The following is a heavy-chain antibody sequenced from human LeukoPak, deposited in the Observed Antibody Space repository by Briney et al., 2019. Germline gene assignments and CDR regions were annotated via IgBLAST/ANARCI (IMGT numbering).Heavy chain of an antibody. J-gene: IGHJ4*02. D-gene: IGHD6-19*01. CDR2: INPNSGGT. Sequence: ASVKVSCKASGYTFTGYYMHWVRQAPGQGLEWMGWINPNSGGTNYAQKFQGTVTMTRDTSISTAYMELSRLRSDDTAVYYCARVGIYSSGSYDFDYWGQGTLVTVSS. V-gene: IGHV1-2*02. CDR3: ARVGIYSSGSYDFDY. CDR1: GYTFTGYY.